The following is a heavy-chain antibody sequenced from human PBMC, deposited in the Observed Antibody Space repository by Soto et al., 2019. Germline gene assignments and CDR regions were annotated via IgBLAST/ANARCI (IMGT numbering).Heavy chain of an antibody. Sequence: QLQLQESGPGLVRPSETLSLTCTVSGGSIGSSAFYWGWIRQPPGKGLEWIGSIYHSGTTYYNPSLPSRVSISVDTSTNQFSLTLSSVTAADTAVYYCTTGLTLFGVVISSGDYWGQGILVTVSS. J-gene: IGHJ4*02. CDR1: GGSIGSSAFY. CDR2: IYHSGTT. V-gene: IGHV4-39*01. CDR3: TTGLTLFGVVISSGDY. D-gene: IGHD3-3*01.